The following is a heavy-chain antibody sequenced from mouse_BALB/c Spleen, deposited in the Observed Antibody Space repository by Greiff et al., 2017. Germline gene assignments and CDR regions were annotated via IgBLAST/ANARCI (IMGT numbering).Heavy chain of an antibody. CDR1: GFTFNTYA. J-gene: IGHJ2*01. D-gene: IGHD3-1*01. Sequence: EVQLVESGGGLVQPKGSLKLSCAASGFTFNTYAMNWVRQAPGKGLEWVARIRSKSNNYATYYADSVKDRFTISRDDSQSMLYLQMNNLKTEDTALYYCVRLGKYYIEYWGQGTTRTVSP. CDR3: VRLGKYYIEY. CDR2: IRSKSNNYAT. V-gene: IGHV10-1*02.